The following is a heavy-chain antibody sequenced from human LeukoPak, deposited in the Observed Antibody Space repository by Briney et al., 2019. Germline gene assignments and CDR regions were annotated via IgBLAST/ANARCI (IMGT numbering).Heavy chain of an antibody. D-gene: IGHD6-13*01. CDR3: ARTAAGTFFDY. CDR2: IYSGGYT. Sequence: GGSLRLSCAVSGFTVSSNYMSWVRQAPGKGLEWVSIIYSGGYTFYADSVRGRFTISRDNSKNTLYLQMNSLRAEDTAVYYCARTAAGTFFDYWGQGTLVTVSS. J-gene: IGHJ4*02. V-gene: IGHV3-53*01. CDR1: GFTVSSNY.